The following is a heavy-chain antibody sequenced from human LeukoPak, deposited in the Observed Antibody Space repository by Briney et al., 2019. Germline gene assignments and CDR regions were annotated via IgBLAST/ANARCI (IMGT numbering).Heavy chain of an antibody. Sequence: ASVKVSCKPSGYTFTKYDITWVRQAPGQGPEWMGWTSGYNGNTNYAQKFQGRVTMTTDPSTSTAYMELRSLRSDDTAVYYCARDFLRVPQVFDYWGQGTLVTVSS. D-gene: IGHD2/OR15-2a*01. CDR1: GYTFTKYD. V-gene: IGHV1-18*01. CDR2: TSGYNGNT. CDR3: ARDFLRVPQVFDY. J-gene: IGHJ4*02.